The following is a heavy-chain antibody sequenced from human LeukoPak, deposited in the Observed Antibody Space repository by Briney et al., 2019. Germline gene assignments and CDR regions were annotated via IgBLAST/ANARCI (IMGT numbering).Heavy chain of an antibody. J-gene: IGHJ2*01. CDR1: GCSISSADYY. V-gene: IGHV4-30-4*08. CDR2: IYYSGST. CDR3: ARGLSRGWYFDL. D-gene: IGHD2-15*01. Sequence: QVQLQESGPGLVKPSQTLSLTCTVSGCSISSADYYWSWIRQPPGKGPEWIGYIYYSGSTYYNPSLKSRVTISVDTSKNQFSLKLSSVTAADTAVYYCARGLSRGWYFDLWGRGTLVTVSS.